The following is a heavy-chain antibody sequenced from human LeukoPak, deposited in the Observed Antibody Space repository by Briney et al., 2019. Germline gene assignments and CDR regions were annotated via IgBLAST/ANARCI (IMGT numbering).Heavy chain of an antibody. J-gene: IGHJ6*02. CDR3: AREGRLVVATSFYYYGMDV. D-gene: IGHD5-12*01. Sequence: PGGSLRLSCAASGFTFSTYSMNWVRQAPGKGLEWVSYISSSSSTMYYADSVKGRFTISRDNAKNSLYLQMNSLRDEDTAVYYCAREGRLVVATSFYYYGMDVWGQGTTVTVSS. V-gene: IGHV3-48*02. CDR2: ISSSSSTM. CDR1: GFTFSTYS.